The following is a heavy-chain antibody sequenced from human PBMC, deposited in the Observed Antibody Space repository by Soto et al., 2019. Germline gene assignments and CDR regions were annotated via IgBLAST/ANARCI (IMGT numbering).Heavy chain of an antibody. Sequence: QVQLQESGPGLVKPSGTLSLTCAVSGGSVTISNWWSWVRQTPGKGLEWIGQIHHSGSTNYNPSLESRVTIPVDKSKNQFPREMKSVTAADTAVYYCARGGYYFYMDVWGKGATLTVAS. CDR1: GGSVTISNW. V-gene: IGHV4-4*02. CDR2: IHHSGST. CDR3: ARGGYYFYMDV. J-gene: IGHJ6*03. D-gene: IGHD1-26*01.